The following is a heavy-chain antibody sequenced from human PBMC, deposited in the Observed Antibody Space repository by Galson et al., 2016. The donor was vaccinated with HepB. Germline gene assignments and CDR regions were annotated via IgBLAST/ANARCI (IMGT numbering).Heavy chain of an antibody. J-gene: IGHJ4*02. CDR3: ARDRSLKNGDYEGDY. CDR2: ISYDGNNK. D-gene: IGHD4-17*01. V-gene: IGHV3-30*03. Sequence: SLRLSCAASGFTLRSYGIHWVRQAPGKGLEWVAIISYDGNNKYYADSVKGRFTISRDNSKNTLYLQMNSLRTEDTAVYYCARDRSLKNGDYEGDYWGQGTLVTVSS. CDR1: GFTLRSYG.